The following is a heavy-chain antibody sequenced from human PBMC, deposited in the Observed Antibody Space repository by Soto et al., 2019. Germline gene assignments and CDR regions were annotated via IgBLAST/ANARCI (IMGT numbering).Heavy chain of an antibody. V-gene: IGHV3-30*18. Sequence: QVQLVESGGGVVQPGRSLRLSCAASGLTFSRAGMHWVRQAPGKGLEWVALISDDGITKYYADSVKGRFTISRDNSNNTLYLQMNSLRVEDTAVYYCAKDKGKRYFDYWGQGILVTVSS. J-gene: IGHJ4*02. CDR2: ISDDGITK. D-gene: IGHD2-15*01. CDR1: GLTFSRAG. CDR3: AKDKGKRYFDY.